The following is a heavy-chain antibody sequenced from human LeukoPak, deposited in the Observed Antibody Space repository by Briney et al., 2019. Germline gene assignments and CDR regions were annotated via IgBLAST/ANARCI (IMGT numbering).Heavy chain of an antibody. CDR1: GGSISSSSYY. V-gene: IGHV4-39*07. CDR2: IYYSGST. D-gene: IGHD4-17*01. J-gene: IGHJ4*02. Sequence: SETLSLTCTVSGGSISSSSYYWGWIRQPPGKGLEWIGSIYYSGSTYYNPSLKSRVTISVDTSKNQFSLKLSSVTAADTAVYYCARVYGEPRHFDYWGQGTLVTVSS. CDR3: ARVYGEPRHFDY.